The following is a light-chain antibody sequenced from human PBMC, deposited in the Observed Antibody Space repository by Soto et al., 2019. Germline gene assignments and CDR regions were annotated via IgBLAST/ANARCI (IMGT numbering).Light chain of an antibody. CDR1: QSVSSY. Sequence: EIVLTQSPATLSLSPGERATLSCRASQSVSSYLAWYQQKPGQAPRLLIYGASTRATGIPARFSGSASGTEFTLTISSLQSEDFAVYYCQQYNNWPRTFGQGTKVDIK. CDR2: GAS. V-gene: IGKV3-15*01. J-gene: IGKJ1*01. CDR3: QQYNNWPRT.